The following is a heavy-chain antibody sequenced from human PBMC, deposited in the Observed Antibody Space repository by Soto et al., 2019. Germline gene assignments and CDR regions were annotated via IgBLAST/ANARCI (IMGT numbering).Heavy chain of an antibody. CDR2: VYYSGST. CDR1: GDSVSSSNYY. Sequence: QLQLQESGPGLVKPSETLSLTCTVSGDSVSSSNYYWGWIRQPPGKGLEWIGSVYYSGSTYYNPSRKCRLTMYVDTSKNQFSPKLSSVTAADAAVYYCARHPTFSGWEYYFDYWGQGTPVTVSS. CDR3: ARHPTFSGWEYYFDY. D-gene: IGHD6-19*01. J-gene: IGHJ4*02. V-gene: IGHV4-39*01.